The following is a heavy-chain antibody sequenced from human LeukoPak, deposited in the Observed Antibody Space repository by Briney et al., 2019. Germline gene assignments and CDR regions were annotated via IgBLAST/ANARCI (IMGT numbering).Heavy chain of an antibody. Sequence: PSETLSLTCTVSGGSISRYHWTWIRQPPGKGLEWIGYVYYNGSTNYNPSLKSRVTISVDTSKNQFSLRLNSVTAADTAAYYCARDRAAGSDWLAPWGQETLVTVSS. D-gene: IGHD6-19*01. CDR1: GGSISRYH. CDR3: ARDRAAGSDWLAP. CDR2: VYYNGST. V-gene: IGHV4-59*12. J-gene: IGHJ5*02.